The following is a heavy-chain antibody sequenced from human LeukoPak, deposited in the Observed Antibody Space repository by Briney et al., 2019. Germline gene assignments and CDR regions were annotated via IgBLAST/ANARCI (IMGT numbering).Heavy chain of an antibody. CDR3: ARLGKVATSRTIDP. Sequence: SETLSLTCTVSGGSISSSNYCWGWIRQPPGKGLEWIGSVSYSGNTYYSPSLKSRVTISVDTSENQFSLKLTSVTAADTAVYYCARLGKVATSRTIDPWGQGTLVTVSS. D-gene: IGHD2-15*01. CDR2: VSYSGNT. J-gene: IGHJ5*02. CDR1: GGSISSSNYC. V-gene: IGHV4-39*01.